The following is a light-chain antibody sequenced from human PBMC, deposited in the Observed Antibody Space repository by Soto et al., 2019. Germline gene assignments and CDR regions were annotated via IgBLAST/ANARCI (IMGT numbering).Light chain of an antibody. CDR2: DAS. CDR1: QSLTTNY. CDR3: QQYDTSPWT. J-gene: IGKJ1*01. Sequence: EIALTQSPGTLSLSPGERATLSCGTSQSLTTNYLAWDQQKPGQAPRLLIYDASSRATGIPDRFSGSGSGTDFTLTISRLEPEDFALYFCQQYDTSPWTFGQGTKVDIK. V-gene: IGKV3-20*01.